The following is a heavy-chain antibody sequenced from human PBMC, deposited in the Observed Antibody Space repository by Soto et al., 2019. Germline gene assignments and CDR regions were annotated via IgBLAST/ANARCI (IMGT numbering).Heavy chain of an antibody. J-gene: IGHJ4*02. CDR2: ISGSGGTI. CDR3: ARETGLRSSGWSDYFDV. V-gene: IGHV3-48*02. D-gene: IGHD6-19*01. CDR1: GFTLSSYS. Sequence: EVQLVESGGGMVQPGGSLRVSCAASGFTLSSYSMHWVRQAPGKGLEWVSYISGSGGTIYYADSVKGRFTIARDNAKNTLSVQINSLRDEDTAVYFCARETGLRSSGWSDYFDVWGQGNRVTVSS.